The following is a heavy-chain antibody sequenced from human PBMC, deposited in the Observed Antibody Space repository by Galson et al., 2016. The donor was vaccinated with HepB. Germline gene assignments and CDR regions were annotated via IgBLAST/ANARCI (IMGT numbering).Heavy chain of an antibody. CDR2: IQNSGRA. Sequence: SETLSLTCTVSGASVTTVSYHWTWIRQPPGKGLEWIGSIQNSGRANYNPSLKSRLTISVDTSKNQFSLKLSSVTAADTAVYYCARDYRIYDYGMDVWGQGSQGTVSS. CDR3: ARDYRIYDYGMDV. J-gene: IGHJ6*02. V-gene: IGHV4-61*01. CDR1: GASVTTVSYH. D-gene: IGHD2-15*01.